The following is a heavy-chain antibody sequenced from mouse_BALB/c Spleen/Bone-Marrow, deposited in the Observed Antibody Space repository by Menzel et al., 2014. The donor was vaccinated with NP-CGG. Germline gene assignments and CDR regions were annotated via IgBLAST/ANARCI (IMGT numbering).Heavy chain of an antibody. D-gene: IGHD2-4*01. CDR2: ISNGGGST. V-gene: IGHV5-12*02. CDR1: GFTFSDYY. J-gene: IGHJ3*01. CDR3: ARHNYDETWFAY. Sequence: EVQVVESGGGLVQPGGSLKLSCATSGFTFSDYYMYWVRQTPEKRLEWVAYISNGGGSTYYPDTVKGRFTISRDNAKNPLYLQMSRLKSEDTAMYYCARHNYDETWFAYWGQGTLVTVSA.